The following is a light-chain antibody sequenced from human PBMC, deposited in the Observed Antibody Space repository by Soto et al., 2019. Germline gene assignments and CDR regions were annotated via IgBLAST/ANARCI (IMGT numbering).Light chain of an antibody. V-gene: IGLV2-23*02. CDR1: STDIGKYTL. CDR3: SSFAGSGTYV. Sequence: QSALTQPASVSGSPGQSITMSCSGTSTDIGKYTLVSWYRQHPGKAPQHMIYEVNQRPSGVSNRFSGSKSDNTASLTISGLQAEDEADYYCSSFAGSGTYVFGTGTTLPVL. CDR2: EVN. J-gene: IGLJ1*01.